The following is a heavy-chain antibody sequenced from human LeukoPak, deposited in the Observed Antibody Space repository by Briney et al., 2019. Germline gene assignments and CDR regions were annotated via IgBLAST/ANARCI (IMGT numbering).Heavy chain of an antibody. J-gene: IGHJ6*02. Sequence: PSETLSLTCSVSGGSVSSYYWSWIRQPAGKGLEWIWHIYNNESTNCNPSLKSRVAMSVDTSKNQFSLKVSSVTAADTAVYYCARDLTMVRGMDVWGQGTTVTVSS. CDR2: IYNNEST. V-gene: IGHV4-4*07. CDR3: ARDLTMVRGMDV. D-gene: IGHD3-10*01. CDR1: GGSVSSYY.